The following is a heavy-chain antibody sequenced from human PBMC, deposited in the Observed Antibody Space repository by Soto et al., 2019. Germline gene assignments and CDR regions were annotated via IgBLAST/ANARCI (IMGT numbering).Heavy chain of an antibody. CDR1: GGTFSSYA. CDR2: IIPIFGTA. J-gene: IGHJ6*02. D-gene: IGHD5-18*01. CDR3: ARGELVRVDTAMSHYYYGMDV. V-gene: IGHV1-69*13. Sequence: GASVKVSCKASGGTFSSYAISWVRQAPGQGLEWMGGIIPIFGTANYAQKFQGRVTITADESTSTAYMELSSLRSEDTAVYYCARGELVRVDTAMSHYYYGMDVWGQGTTVTV.